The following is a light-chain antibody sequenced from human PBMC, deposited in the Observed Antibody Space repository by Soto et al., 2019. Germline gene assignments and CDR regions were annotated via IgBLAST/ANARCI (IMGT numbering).Light chain of an antibody. CDR1: QGIDTS. CDR3: QQLNSYPLT. Sequence: ILLTQSPSSLSSSLGDRVTITCRASQGIDTSLAWYQQKPGKAPKLLIYAASTLQSGVPSRFSVIGSGTEFTLTISSLQPEDFATYDGQQLNSYPLTFGGGTKVDIK. V-gene: IGKV1-9*01. CDR2: AAS. J-gene: IGKJ4*01.